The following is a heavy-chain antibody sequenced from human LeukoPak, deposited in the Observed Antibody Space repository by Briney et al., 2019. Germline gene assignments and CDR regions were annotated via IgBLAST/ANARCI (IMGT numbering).Heavy chain of an antibody. V-gene: IGHV4-39*07. CDR2: IYHTGST. CDR3: ARGVTMIGRLRFDP. D-gene: IGHD3-22*01. J-gene: IGHJ5*02. Sequence: SETLSLTCTVSGGSISSNSYYWGWIRQPPGKGLEWIGSIYHTGSTYYNPSLKSRVTISVDTSKNQFSLRLSSVTAADTAVYYCARGVTMIGRLRFDPWGQGTLVTVSS. CDR1: GGSISSNSYY.